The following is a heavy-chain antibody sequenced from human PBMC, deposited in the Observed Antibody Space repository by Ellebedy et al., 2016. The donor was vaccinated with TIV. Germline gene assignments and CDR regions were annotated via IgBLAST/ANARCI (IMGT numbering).Heavy chain of an antibody. CDR2: IVGSGA. D-gene: IGHD2-21*01. V-gene: IGHV3-23*01. J-gene: IGHJ4*02. CDR1: GFTFSRYA. CDR3: AKDQTPGDVYWVFDD. Sequence: GESLKISCAASGFTFSRYARGWVRQAPGKGLEWVSGIVGSGAQKYADSVKGRFTISRDNSKGTVDLQMNSLRVEDTAVYFCAKDQTPGDVYWVFDDWGQGTLVTVSS.